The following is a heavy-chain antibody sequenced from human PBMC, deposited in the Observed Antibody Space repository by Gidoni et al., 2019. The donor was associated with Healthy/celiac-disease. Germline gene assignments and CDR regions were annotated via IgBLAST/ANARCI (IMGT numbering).Heavy chain of an antibody. CDR3: AKDHPGATKPNDAFDI. Sequence: EVQLLESGGGLVQPGGSLRLSCAASGFTFSSYAMSWVRQAPGKGLEWVSAISGSGGSTYYADSVKGRFTISRDNSKNTLYLQMNSLRAEDTAVYYCAKDHPGATKPNDAFDIWGQGTMVTVSS. CDR2: ISGSGGST. J-gene: IGHJ3*02. CDR1: GFTFSSYA. D-gene: IGHD1-26*01. V-gene: IGHV3-23*01.